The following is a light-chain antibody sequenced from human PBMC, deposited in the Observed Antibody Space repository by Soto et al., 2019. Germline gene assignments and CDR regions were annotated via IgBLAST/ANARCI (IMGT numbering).Light chain of an antibody. Sequence: DIQMTQSPSTLSASVGDRVTITCGASQSINTWLAWYQQKPGKAPKLLIYDASTLETGVPSRLRGSGYGTEFTITISSLQPDDFETYYCQHYNSYSEAFGHGTKVDIK. V-gene: IGKV1-5*01. CDR3: QHYNSYSEA. J-gene: IGKJ1*01. CDR2: DAS. CDR1: QSINTW.